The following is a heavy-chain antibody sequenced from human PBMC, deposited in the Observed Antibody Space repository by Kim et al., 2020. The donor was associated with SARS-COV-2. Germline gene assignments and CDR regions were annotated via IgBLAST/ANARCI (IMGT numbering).Heavy chain of an antibody. CDR1: GYSFTSYW. D-gene: IGHD3-22*01. Sequence: GESLKISCKGSGYSFTSYWISWVRQMPGKGLEWMGRIDPSDSYTNYSPSFQGHVTISADKSISTAYLQCSSLKASDTAMYYCAVSGNSAGDYYYGMDVWGQGTTVTVSS. CDR3: AVSGNSAGDYYYGMDV. V-gene: IGHV5-10-1*01. CDR2: IDPSDSYT. J-gene: IGHJ6*02.